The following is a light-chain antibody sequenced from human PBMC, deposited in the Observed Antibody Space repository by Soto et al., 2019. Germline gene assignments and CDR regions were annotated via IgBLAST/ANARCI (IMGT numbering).Light chain of an antibody. CDR1: QSVSNNY. CDR3: QQYSSLWT. J-gene: IGKJ1*01. Sequence: VLTQSPGTLSLSPGERATLSCRTSQSVSNNYLAWYQQKPGQAPRLLIYGASSRATGIPDRFSGSGSGTDFTLSISRLEPEDFAVYYCQQYSSLWTFGQGTKVDNK. CDR2: GAS. V-gene: IGKV3-20*01.